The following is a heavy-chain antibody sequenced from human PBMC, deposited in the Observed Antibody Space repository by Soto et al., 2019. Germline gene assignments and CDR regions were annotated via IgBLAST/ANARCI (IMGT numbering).Heavy chain of an antibody. CDR2: IRSKANSYAT. D-gene: IGHD3-10*01. V-gene: IGHV3-73*01. CDR1: GFTFSGSA. CDR3: TTSLLWFGELCDY. J-gene: IGHJ4*02. Sequence: GGSLRLSCAASGFTFSGSAMHWVRQASGKGLEWVGRIRSKANSYATAYAASVKGRFTISRDDSKNTAYLQMNSLKTEDTAVYYCTTSLLWFGELCDYWGQGTLVTVSS.